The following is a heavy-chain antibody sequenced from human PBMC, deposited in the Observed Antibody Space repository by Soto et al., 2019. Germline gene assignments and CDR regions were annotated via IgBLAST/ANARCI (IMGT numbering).Heavy chain of an antibody. CDR1: GFTFSSYA. CDR2: ISGSGGST. D-gene: IGHD3-10*01. CDR3: AKDFKVSGGHYGSLNYYYGMDV. Sequence: PGGSLRLSCAASGFTFSSYAMSWVRQAPGKGLEWVSAISGSGGSTYYADSVKGRFTISRDNSKNTLYLQMNSLTPEDTAVYYCAKDFKVSGGHYGSLNYYYGMDVWGQGTTVTVSS. J-gene: IGHJ6*02. V-gene: IGHV3-23*01.